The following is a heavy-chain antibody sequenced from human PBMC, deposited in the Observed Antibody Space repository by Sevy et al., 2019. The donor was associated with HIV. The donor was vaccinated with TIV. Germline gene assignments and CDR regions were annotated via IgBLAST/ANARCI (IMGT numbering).Heavy chain of an antibody. J-gene: IGHJ4*02. CDR3: AGENAWGRGYS. CDR1: GGSITSLY. Sequence: SETLSLTCTVSGGSITSLYWNWIRQPPGKRLEWIANIYYNGHINYNPSLKSRVTLSLDTSKNQFSLRLSSVTAADTAMYYCAGENAWGRGYSWGQGILVTVSS. V-gene: IGHV4-59*08. D-gene: IGHD1-26*01. CDR2: IYYNGHI.